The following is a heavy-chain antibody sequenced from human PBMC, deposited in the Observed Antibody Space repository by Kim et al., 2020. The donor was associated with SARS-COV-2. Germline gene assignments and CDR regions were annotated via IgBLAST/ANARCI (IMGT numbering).Heavy chain of an antibody. V-gene: IGHV3-33*01. J-gene: IGHJ4*02. CDR3: ACPAVRYFDWLLN. D-gene: IGHD3-9*01. Sequence: YADSVKGRFTISRDNSKNTLYLQMNSLRAEDTAVYYCACPAVRYFDWLLNWGQGTLVTVSS.